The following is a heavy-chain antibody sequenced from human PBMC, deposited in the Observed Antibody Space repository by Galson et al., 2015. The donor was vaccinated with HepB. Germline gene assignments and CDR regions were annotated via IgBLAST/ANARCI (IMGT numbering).Heavy chain of an antibody. CDR2: ISYDGSNK. CDR3: AKVVINANYYYYGMDV. J-gene: IGHJ6*02. CDR1: GFTFSSYG. Sequence: SLRLSCAASGFTFSSYGMHWVRQAPGKGLEWVAVISYDGSNKYYADSVKGRFTISRDNSKNTLYLQMNSLRAEDTAVYYCAKVVINANYYYYGMDVWGQGTTVTVSS. D-gene: IGHD2-2*01. V-gene: IGHV3-30*18.